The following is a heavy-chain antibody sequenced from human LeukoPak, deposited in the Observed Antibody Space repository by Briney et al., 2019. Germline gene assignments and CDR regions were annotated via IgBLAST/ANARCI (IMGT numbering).Heavy chain of an antibody. V-gene: IGHV1-69*04. J-gene: IGHJ4*02. D-gene: IGHD6-19*01. Sequence: ASVKVSCKASGGTFSSYAISWVRQAPGQGLEWMGRIIPILGIANYAQKSQGRVTITADKSTSTAYMELSSLRSEDTAVYYCARDQSSGPEFGFWGQGTLVTVSS. CDR1: GGTFSSYA. CDR3: ARDQSSGPEFGF. CDR2: IIPILGIA.